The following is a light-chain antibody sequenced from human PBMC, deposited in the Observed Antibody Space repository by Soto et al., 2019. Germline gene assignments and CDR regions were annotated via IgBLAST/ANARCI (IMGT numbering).Light chain of an antibody. Sequence: EIVMTQSPATLSMSPGERATLSCRASQSVSNNLAWYQQKPGQAPRLLIYGVSTRATGVPARFSGSGSGAEFSLTISTLQSEDFAVDYCQQYNDWPLTFGQGTKVEIK. J-gene: IGKJ1*01. CDR3: QQYNDWPLT. CDR1: QSVSNN. CDR2: GVS. V-gene: IGKV3-15*01.